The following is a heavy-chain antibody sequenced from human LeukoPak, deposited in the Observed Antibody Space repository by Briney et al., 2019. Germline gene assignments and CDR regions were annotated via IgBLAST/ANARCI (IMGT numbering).Heavy chain of an antibody. J-gene: IGHJ3*02. CDR1: GFTFSSYA. CDR3: AKGKGSSSWYHSSDAFDI. Sequence: GGSLRLSCAASGFTFSSYAMSWVRQAPGKGLEWVSAISGSGGSTYYADSVKGRFTISRDNSKNTLYLQMNSLRAEDTAVYYCAKGKGSSSWYHSSDAFDIWGQGTMVTVSS. CDR2: ISGSGGST. V-gene: IGHV3-23*01. D-gene: IGHD6-13*01.